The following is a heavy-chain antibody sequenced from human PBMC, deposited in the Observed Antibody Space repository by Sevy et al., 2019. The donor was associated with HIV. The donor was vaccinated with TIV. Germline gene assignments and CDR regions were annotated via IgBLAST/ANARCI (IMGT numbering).Heavy chain of an antibody. CDR2: IYYSGST. CDR1: GGSISSYY. Sequence: SETLSLTCTVSGGSISSYYWSWIRQTPGKGLEWIGYIYYSGSTNYNPSLKSRVTISVDTSKNQFSLKLSSVTAADTAVYYCARDLMIPDYGMDVWGQGTTVTVSS. CDR3: ARDLMIPDYGMDV. D-gene: IGHD3-16*01. V-gene: IGHV4-59*01. J-gene: IGHJ6*02.